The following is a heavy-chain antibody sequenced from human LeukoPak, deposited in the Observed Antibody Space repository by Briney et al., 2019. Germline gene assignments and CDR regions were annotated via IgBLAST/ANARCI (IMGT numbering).Heavy chain of an antibody. CDR2: ISYDGINK. CDR1: GFTFSSYV. CDR3: AKDPRDHSYGLSWRYFDY. V-gene: IGHV3-30*02. D-gene: IGHD5-18*01. Sequence: GGSLRLSCAASGFTFSSYVMHWVRQAPGKGLEWVEFISYDGINKYYADSEKGRFTISRDNSKNTLYLQMNSLRAEDTAVYYSAKDPRDHSYGLSWRYFDYWGQGTLVTVSS. J-gene: IGHJ4*02.